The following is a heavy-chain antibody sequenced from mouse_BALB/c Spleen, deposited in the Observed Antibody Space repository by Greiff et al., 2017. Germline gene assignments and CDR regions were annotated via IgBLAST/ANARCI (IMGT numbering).Heavy chain of an antibody. J-gene: IGHJ2*01. CDR2: IDPENGDT. V-gene: IGHV14-4*02. Sequence: EVQLVESGAELVRSGASVKLSCTASGFNIKDYYMHWVKQRPEQGLEWIGWIDPENGDTEYAPKFQGKATMTADTSSNTAYLQLSSLTSEDTAVYYCRYYYGSSSDYWGQGTTLTVSS. D-gene: IGHD1-1*01. CDR1: GFNIKDYY. CDR3: RYYYGSSSDY.